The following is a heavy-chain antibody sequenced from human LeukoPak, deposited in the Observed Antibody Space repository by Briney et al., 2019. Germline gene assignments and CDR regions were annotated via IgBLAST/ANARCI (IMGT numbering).Heavy chain of an antibody. J-gene: IGHJ5*02. CDR2: ISSSSSYI. Sequence: PGGSLRLSCAASGFTFSSYSMNWVRQAPGKGLEWVSSISSSSSYIYYADSVKGRFTISRDNAKDSLYLQMSSLRAEDTAVYYCARDLPPYCSSTSCKPNWFDPWGQGTLVTVSS. V-gene: IGHV3-21*01. D-gene: IGHD2-2*01. CDR1: GFTFSSYS. CDR3: ARDLPPYCSSTSCKPNWFDP.